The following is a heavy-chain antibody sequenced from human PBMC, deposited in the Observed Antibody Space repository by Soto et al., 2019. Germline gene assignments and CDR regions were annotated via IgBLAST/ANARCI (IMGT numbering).Heavy chain of an antibody. CDR1: GGSISSSGHY. Sequence: SETLSLTCTVSGGSISSSGHYWGWIRQPPGKGLEWIGSIYSGGSISYNPSLKSRVTISVDTSRNQFSLSLTSVTAADTAVYYCANSPTYYDVNWFDPWGQGILVTSPQ. D-gene: IGHD3-22*01. J-gene: IGHJ5*02. CDR3: ANSPTYYDVNWFDP. CDR2: IYSGGSI. V-gene: IGHV4-39*01.